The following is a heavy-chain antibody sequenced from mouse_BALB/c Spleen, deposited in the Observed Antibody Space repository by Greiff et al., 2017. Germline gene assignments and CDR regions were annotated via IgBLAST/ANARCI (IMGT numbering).Heavy chain of an antibody. V-gene: IGHV1S22*01. Sequence: LQQPGSELVRPGASVKLSCKASGYTFTSYWMHWVKQRHGQGLEWIGNIYPGSGSTNYDEKFKSKGTLTVDTSSSTAYMHLSSLTSEDSAVYYCTGGLDVMDYWGQGTSVTVSS. J-gene: IGHJ4*01. D-gene: IGHD2-4*01. CDR3: TGGLDVMDY. CDR2: IYPGSGST. CDR1: GYTFTSYW.